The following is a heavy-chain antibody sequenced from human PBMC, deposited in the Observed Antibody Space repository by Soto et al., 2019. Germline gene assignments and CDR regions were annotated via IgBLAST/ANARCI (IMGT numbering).Heavy chain of an antibody. CDR1: GFIFSAYV. CDR3: ERDPERLQFGDIDY. Sequence: QVQLVESGGGVVQPGKSLRLSCAASGFIFSAYVMHWVRQAPGKGLEWVAMISHDEDYIYYADSVKGRFTISRDNSKNTLLLEMSNVKTEDTAMYYCERDPERLQFGDIDYWGQGTLVTVSS. CDR2: ISHDEDYI. V-gene: IGHV3-30*03. D-gene: IGHD2-21*01. J-gene: IGHJ4*02.